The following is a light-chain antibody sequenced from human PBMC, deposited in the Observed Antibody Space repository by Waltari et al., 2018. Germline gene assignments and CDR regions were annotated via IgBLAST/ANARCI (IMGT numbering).Light chain of an antibody. V-gene: IGKV3-11*01. Sequence: EIVLTQSPATLSLSPGEGATLSCRASQSVGRFLAWYQQKPGQAPRLLIYDASNRATGIPARFSASGSGTDFTLTLGSLEPEDFAVYYCQQRSSWPYSFGQGTKLEIK. J-gene: IGKJ2*03. CDR2: DAS. CDR1: QSVGRF. CDR3: QQRSSWPYS.